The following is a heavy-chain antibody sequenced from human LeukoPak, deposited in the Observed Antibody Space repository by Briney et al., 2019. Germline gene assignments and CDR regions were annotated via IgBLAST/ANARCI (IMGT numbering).Heavy chain of an antibody. V-gene: IGHV1-46*01. CDR3: ARDQEGFDY. CDR2: IYPRDGST. Sequence: ASVKVSCKASGYSFTSYYIHWVRQAPGQGLEWMGMIYPRDGSTSYAQKFQGRVTVTRDTSTSTVHMELSGLRSEDTAVYYCARDQEGFDYWGQGTLVTVSS. J-gene: IGHJ4*02. CDR1: GYSFTSYY.